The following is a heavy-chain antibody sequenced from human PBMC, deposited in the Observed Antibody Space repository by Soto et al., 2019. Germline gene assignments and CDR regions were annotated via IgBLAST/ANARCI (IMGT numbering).Heavy chain of an antibody. CDR1: GFTFNTYW. Sequence: EVQLVESGGGLVQPGGSLRLSCAASGFTFNTYWMSWVRQAPGRGLEWVANIKEDGTERYYVDSVKGLFTISRDNAKNSLYLQMNSLRAEDSALYYCARDRWEVATAFTYDYWGQGILVTVSS. V-gene: IGHV3-7*03. CDR2: IKEDGTER. CDR3: ARDRWEVATAFTYDY. D-gene: IGHD5-18*01. J-gene: IGHJ4*02.